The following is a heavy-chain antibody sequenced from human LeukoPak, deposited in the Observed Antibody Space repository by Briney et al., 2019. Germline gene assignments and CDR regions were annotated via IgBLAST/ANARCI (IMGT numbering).Heavy chain of an antibody. D-gene: IGHD3-10*01. J-gene: IGHJ4*02. CDR2: IDQSGST. CDR3: AINDGSGSYYKSDY. V-gene: IGHV4-34*01. Sequence: SETLSLTCAVYGGSFSGYYWSWVRQPPGKGPEWIGEIDQSGSTNYNPSLKSRVTITIDTSKSQFSLKLNSVTAADTAVYYCAINDGSGSYYKSDYWGKGTLVTVSS. CDR1: GGSFSGYY.